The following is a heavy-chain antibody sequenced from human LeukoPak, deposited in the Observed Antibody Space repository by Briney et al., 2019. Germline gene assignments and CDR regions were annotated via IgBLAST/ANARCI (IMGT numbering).Heavy chain of an antibody. CDR2: IYHSGST. Sequence: LRLSCAASGFTFSDYYMSWIRQAPGKGLEWIGSIYHSGSTYYNPSLKSRVTISVDTSKNQFSLKLSSVTAADTAVYYCARVYSSSWVDYWGQGTLVTVSS. J-gene: IGHJ4*02. CDR3: ARVYSSSWVDY. D-gene: IGHD6-13*01. V-gene: IGHV4-38-2*01. CDR1: GFTFSDYY.